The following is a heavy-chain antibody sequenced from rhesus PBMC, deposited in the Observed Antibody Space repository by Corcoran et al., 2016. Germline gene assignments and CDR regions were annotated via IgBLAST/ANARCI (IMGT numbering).Heavy chain of an antibody. D-gene: IGHD4-23*01. J-gene: IGHJ5-2*02. CDR3: ARDRGVTTYGV. CDR2: ISGSGGST. V-gene: IGHV4-173*01. CDR1: GGSISSKH. Sequence: QLQLQESGPGLVQPSETRSLTCAVSGGSISSKHLSWLRQPPGKGLGWIGRISGSGGSTYYNPSLKSRVTISTDTSKNQFSLKLSSVTAADTAVYYCARDRGVTTYGVWGRGVLVTVSS.